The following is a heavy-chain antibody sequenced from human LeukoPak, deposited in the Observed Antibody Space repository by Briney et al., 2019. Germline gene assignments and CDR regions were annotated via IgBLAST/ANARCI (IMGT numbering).Heavy chain of an antibody. V-gene: IGHV3-33*01. Sequence: GGSLRLSCAASGFTLTSSDMHWGRQAPGKGLEWVADICYYGSDTYYTHSVKGRFTTSTDKSKNTLYMQMNSLRAEDTAVYYCARDIRGSGYEILDYWGQGTPVAVSS. D-gene: IGHD5-12*01. CDR1: GFTLTSSD. CDR3: ARDIRGSGYEILDY. CDR2: ICYYGSDT. J-gene: IGHJ4*02.